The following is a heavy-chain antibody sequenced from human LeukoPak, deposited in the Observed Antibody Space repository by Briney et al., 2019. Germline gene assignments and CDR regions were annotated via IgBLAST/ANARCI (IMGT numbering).Heavy chain of an antibody. D-gene: IGHD3-16*01. CDR2: INEDGSEK. V-gene: IGHV3-7*01. CDR1: GFTFSNYW. Sequence: GGSLTLSCTASGFTFSNYWMMWVRQAPGKGLEWVANINEDGSEKYYADSVKGRFTISRDNAKNSLFLQMSSLRGEDTALYYCATEHWGPNSWGQGTLVTVSS. J-gene: IGHJ4*02. CDR3: ATEHWGPNS.